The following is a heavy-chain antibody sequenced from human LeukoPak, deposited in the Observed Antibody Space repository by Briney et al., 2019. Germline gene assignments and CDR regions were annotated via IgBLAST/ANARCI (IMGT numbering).Heavy chain of an antibody. Sequence: ASVTVSCTASGYTFTGYYMHWVRQAPGQGLEWMGWINPNSGGTNYAQKFQGRVTMTRDTSISTAYMELSRLRSDDTAVYYCAREFDRNFDYWGQGTLVTVSS. D-gene: IGHD3-10*01. CDR3: AREFDRNFDY. V-gene: IGHV1-2*02. J-gene: IGHJ4*02. CDR2: INPNSGGT. CDR1: GYTFTGYY.